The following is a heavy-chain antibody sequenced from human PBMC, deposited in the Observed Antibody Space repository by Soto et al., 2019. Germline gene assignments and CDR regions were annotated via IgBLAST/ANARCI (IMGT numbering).Heavy chain of an antibody. Sequence: EVQLVESGGGLIQPGGSLRLSCAASGFTVTNNYMSWVRQAPGKGLEWVSVVYIGGSTSYADSVKGRFNIYRDTSKNTQYLQMNSLRAEDTAVYYWSREPLWSGFLPLNAFDIWGQGTMVTVSS. J-gene: IGHJ3*02. CDR3: SREPLWSGFLPLNAFDI. D-gene: IGHD3-3*01. CDR1: GFTVTNNY. CDR2: VYIGGST. V-gene: IGHV3-53*01.